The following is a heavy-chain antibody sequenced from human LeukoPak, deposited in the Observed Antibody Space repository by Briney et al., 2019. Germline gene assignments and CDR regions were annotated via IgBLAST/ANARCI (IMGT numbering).Heavy chain of an antibody. J-gene: IGHJ4*02. Sequence: GGPLRLSCATSGFTFSTFWMHWVRQAPGKGLVWVSRINHDGSSTNYADSVKGRFTISRDNAKNTLYLQMNSLRAEDTAVYYCVRDWGYDSSGYWQKYFDTWGQGTLVTVSS. CDR3: VRDWGYDSSGYWQKYFDT. D-gene: IGHD3-22*01. CDR2: INHDGSST. CDR1: GFTFSTFW. V-gene: IGHV3-74*01.